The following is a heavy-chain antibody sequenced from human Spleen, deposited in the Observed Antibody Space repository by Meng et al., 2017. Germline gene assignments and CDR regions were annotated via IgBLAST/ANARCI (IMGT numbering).Heavy chain of an antibody. CDR2: IYYSGST. CDR3: ARVGACSGGSCYFRLFDY. Sequence: QVQLQESGPGLVKPSQTLSLTCTVSGDSISSGVHYWSWIRQHPGGGLEWIGYIYYSGSTNYNPSLKSRVTMSVDTSKNQFSLKLSSVTDADTVVYYCARVGACSGGSCYFRLFDYWGQGMLVTVSS. J-gene: IGHJ4*02. CDR1: GDSISSGVHY. V-gene: IGHV4-30-4*08. D-gene: IGHD2-15*01.